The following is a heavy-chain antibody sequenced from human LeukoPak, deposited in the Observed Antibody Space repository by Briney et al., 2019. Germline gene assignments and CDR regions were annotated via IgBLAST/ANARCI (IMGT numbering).Heavy chain of an antibody. D-gene: IGHD3-22*01. V-gene: IGHV1-2*02. J-gene: IGHJ4*02. CDR3: AKVGSNGYYYLNFDS. Sequence: RASVKVSCKASGYTFTGYYMHWVRQAPGQGLEWMGWINPNSGGTNYAQKFQGRVTMTRDTSINTAYMEVSRLTSDDTAVYYCAKVGSNGYYYLNFDSWGQGTLVTVSS. CDR1: GYTFTGYY. CDR2: INPNSGGT.